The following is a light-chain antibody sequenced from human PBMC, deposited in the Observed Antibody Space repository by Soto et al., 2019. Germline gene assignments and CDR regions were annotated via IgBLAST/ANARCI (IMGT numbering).Light chain of an antibody. Sequence: QSALTQPPSASGSPGQSVTISCTGSSSDVGAYNYVSWYQQHPGKAPKFMIYEVSKRPSGVPDRFSGSKSGNTASLTVSGLQAEDEADYYCSSYAGSNKRVFGTGTKSPS. CDR1: SSDVGAYNY. CDR3: SSYAGSNKRV. V-gene: IGLV2-8*01. CDR2: EVS. J-gene: IGLJ1*01.